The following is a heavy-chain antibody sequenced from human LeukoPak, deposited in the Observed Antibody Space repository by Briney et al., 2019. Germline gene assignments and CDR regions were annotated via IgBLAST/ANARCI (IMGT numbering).Heavy chain of an antibody. CDR2: ISAYNGNT. CDR1: GGTFSSYA. CDR3: ARERGSSWFLRRFDP. Sequence: ASVTVSCKASGGTFSSYAISWVRQAPGQGLEWMGWISAYNGNTNYAQKLQGRVTMTTDTSTSTAYMELRSLRSDDTAVYYCARERGSSWFLRRFDPWGQGTLVTVSS. D-gene: IGHD6-13*01. V-gene: IGHV1-18*01. J-gene: IGHJ5*02.